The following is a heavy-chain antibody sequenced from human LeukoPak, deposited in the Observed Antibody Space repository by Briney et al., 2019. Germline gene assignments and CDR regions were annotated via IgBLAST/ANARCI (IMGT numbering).Heavy chain of an antibody. D-gene: IGHD1-1*01. CDR3: AKDLYSGTTFNYNHYGMDV. CDR2: ISAYNGNT. Sequence: ASVKVSCKASGYTFTSYGISWVRQAPGQGLEWMGWISAYNGNTNYPQKLQGRVTMTTDTSTSTAYMELRSLRAEDTAVYYCAKDLYSGTTFNYNHYGMDVWGQGTTVTVSS. J-gene: IGHJ6*02. V-gene: IGHV1-18*01. CDR1: GYTFTSYG.